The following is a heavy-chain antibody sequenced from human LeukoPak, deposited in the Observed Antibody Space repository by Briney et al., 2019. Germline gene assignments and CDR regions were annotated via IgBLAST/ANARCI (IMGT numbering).Heavy chain of an antibody. V-gene: IGHV1-2*02. J-gene: IGHJ4*02. CDR1: GYTFTGYY. CDR2: INPNSGGT. Sequence: VASVKLSCKASGYTFTGYYMHWVRQAPGQGLQWMGWINPNSGGTNYAQNFQGRVTMTRDTSISTAYMELSGLTSDDTAVYYCARDFSADDYWGRGTLVTVSS. CDR3: ARDFSADDY.